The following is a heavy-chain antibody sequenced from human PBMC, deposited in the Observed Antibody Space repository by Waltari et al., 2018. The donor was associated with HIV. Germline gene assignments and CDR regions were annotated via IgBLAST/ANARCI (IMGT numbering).Heavy chain of an antibody. V-gene: IGHV1-8*01. CDR2: MNPNSGNT. CDR1: GYTFTSYD. D-gene: IGHD5-18*01. J-gene: IGHJ3*02. CDR3: ARGPAWIQLWLGGDAFDI. Sequence: QVQLVQSGAEVKKPGASVKVSCKASGYTFTSYDINWVRQATGQGLEWMGWMNPNSGNTGYAQKFQGRVTMTRNTSISTAYMELSSLRSEDTAVYYCARGPAWIQLWLGGDAFDIWGQGTMVTVSS.